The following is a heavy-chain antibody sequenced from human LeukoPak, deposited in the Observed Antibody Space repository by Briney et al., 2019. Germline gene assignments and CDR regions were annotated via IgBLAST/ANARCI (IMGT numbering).Heavy chain of an antibody. CDR1: GGSITNDNW. J-gene: IGHJ4*02. D-gene: IGHD4-17*01. V-gene: IGHV4-4*02. CDR2: IYHSGST. CDR3: ARVDYGDYRFDY. Sequence: KSSETLSLTCAVTGGSITNDNWWSWVRQPPGEGLEWIGEIYHSGSTKCNPSLKSRVIMSVDKSKNQFSLNLTSVTAADTAVYYCARVDYGDYRFDYWGQGTLVTVSS.